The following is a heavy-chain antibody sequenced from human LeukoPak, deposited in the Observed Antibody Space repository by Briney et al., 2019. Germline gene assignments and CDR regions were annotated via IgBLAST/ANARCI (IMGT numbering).Heavy chain of an antibody. Sequence: ASVKVSCKASEYTFTDYYMHWVRQAPGQGLEWMGWINPNSGGTHYAPKFQGRVTMTGDTSISTAYMELSRLRSDDTAVYYCARGPYVPFPNWYFDLWGRGTLVTVSS. CDR2: INPNSGGT. D-gene: IGHD3-10*02. CDR3: ARGPYVPFPNWYFDL. CDR1: EYTFTDYY. J-gene: IGHJ2*01. V-gene: IGHV1-2*02.